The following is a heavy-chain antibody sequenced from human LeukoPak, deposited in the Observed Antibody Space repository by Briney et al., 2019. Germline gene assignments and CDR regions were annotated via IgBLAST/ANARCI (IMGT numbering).Heavy chain of an antibody. D-gene: IGHD3-9*01. CDR1: GGSISNYF. CDR3: ARNVRYFDWLTRTEGLYYFDY. V-gene: IGHV4-59*12. Sequence: PSETLSLTCTVSGGSISNYFWTWVRQPPGNGLEWIGHIYYRGNTNYNPSLKSRVTISVDTSKNQFSLKLSSVTAADTAVYYCARNVRYFDWLTRTEGLYYFDYWGQGTLVTVSS. CDR2: IYYRGNT. J-gene: IGHJ4*02.